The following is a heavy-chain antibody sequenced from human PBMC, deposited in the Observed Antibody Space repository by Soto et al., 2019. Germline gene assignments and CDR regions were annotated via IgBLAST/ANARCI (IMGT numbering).Heavy chain of an antibody. J-gene: IGHJ4*02. CDR1: GFTFNNAR. CDR2: IDGGKT. Sequence: EVQLVESGGALVEPGGSLRLSCAASGFTFNNARMIWVRQAPGKGLDWVGRIDGGKTDFAAPVEGRFTFSRDDSRNTLFLPMNSLETGETGVYYCARNAAAKVGQLSYWGQGTLVTVSS. D-gene: IGHD1-26*01. V-gene: IGHV3-15*02. CDR3: ARNAAAKVGQLSY.